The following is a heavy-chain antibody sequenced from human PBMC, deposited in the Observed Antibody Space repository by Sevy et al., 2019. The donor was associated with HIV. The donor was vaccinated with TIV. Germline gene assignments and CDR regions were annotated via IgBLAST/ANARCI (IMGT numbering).Heavy chain of an antibody. CDR2: IYPGDSDT. J-gene: IGHJ5*02. Sequence: GESLKISCKGSGYSFTSYWIGWVRQMPGKGLEWMGIIYPGDSDTRYSPSFQGQVTISAAKSISTAYLQWSSLKASDTAMYYCARKYYDILTGYYRFGPWGQGTLVTVSS. CDR1: GYSFTSYW. D-gene: IGHD3-9*01. CDR3: ARKYYDILTGYYRFGP. V-gene: IGHV5-51*01.